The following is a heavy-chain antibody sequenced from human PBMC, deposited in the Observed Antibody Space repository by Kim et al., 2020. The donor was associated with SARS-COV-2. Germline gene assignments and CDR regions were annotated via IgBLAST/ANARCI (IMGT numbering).Heavy chain of an antibody. J-gene: IGHJ4*02. CDR3: VRGSSIYYYDY. Sequence: GGSLRLPCSASGFTLSTCAMHWVRQAPGKGLEYVSAITSNGGSTNYADSVKGRFTISRDNSKNMLYLQMNSLRAEDTAVYYCVRGSSIYYYDYWGQGTLV. CDR1: GFTLSTCA. D-gene: IGHD6-6*01. V-gene: IGHV3-64D*06. CDR2: ITSNGGST.